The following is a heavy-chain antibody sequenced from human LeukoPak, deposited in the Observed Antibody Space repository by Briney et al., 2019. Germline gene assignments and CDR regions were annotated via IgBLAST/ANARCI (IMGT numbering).Heavy chain of an antibody. J-gene: IGHJ4*02. D-gene: IGHD1-26*01. CDR1: GFTFSSYE. CDR2: ISSSGSTI. V-gene: IGHV3-48*03. CDR3: ARVWVGATDY. Sequence: PGGSLRLSCAASGFTFSSYEMNWVRQAPGKGLEWVSYISSSGSTIYYADSVKGRFTISRDNAKNSLYLQMNSLRAEDTAVYYCARVWVGATDYWGRGTLVTVSS.